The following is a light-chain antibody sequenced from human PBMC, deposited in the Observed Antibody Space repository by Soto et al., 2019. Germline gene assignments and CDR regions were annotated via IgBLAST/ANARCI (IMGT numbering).Light chain of an antibody. CDR2: TGS. CDR3: QQTYSTSRT. CDR1: QNIRND. Sequence: IRMPQTPSSLSASVGAMVTITCRASQNIRNDLNLYQQKPGKAPKLLTYTGSSLHSGVPSRFSGSGSATVFTRTISSLRPEDFATYYCQQTYSTSRTCGQGSKVEI. J-gene: IGKJ1*01. V-gene: IGKV1-39*01.